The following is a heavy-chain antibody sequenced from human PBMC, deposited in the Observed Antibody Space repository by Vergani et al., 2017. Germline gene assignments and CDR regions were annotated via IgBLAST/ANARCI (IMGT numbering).Heavy chain of an antibody. D-gene: IGHD1-26*01. CDR2: IYSGGST. CDR1: GFTVSGNY. J-gene: IGHJ5*02. V-gene: IGHV3-66*02. CDR3: ARVLAHASGDWFDP. Sequence: EVQLVESGGGLVQPGGSLSLSCAPSGFTVSGNYMTWVPQAPGKGLEWVSVIYSGGSTYYADPVKGRFTISRDNSKNTLYLQMNSLRAEDTAVYYCARVLAHASGDWFDPWGQGTLVTVSS.